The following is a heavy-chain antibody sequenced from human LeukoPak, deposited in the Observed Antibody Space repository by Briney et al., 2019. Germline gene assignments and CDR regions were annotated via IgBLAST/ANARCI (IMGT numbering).Heavy chain of an antibody. CDR2: ISSSGSTI. D-gene: IGHD3-16*01. CDR1: GFTFSSYE. CDR3: ARIWVFTRYGMDV. Sequence: GGSLRLSCAASGFTFSSYEMNWVRQAPGKGLEWVSYISSSGSTIYYADSVKGRFTISRDNAKNSLYLQMNSLRAKDTVVYYCARIWVFTRYGMDVWGQGTTVTVSS. V-gene: IGHV3-48*03. J-gene: IGHJ6*02.